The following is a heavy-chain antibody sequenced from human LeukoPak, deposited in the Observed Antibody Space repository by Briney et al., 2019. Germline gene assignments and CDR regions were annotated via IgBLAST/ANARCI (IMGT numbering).Heavy chain of an antibody. CDR3: ARARSGYFGNFFDY. D-gene: IGHD3-22*01. J-gene: IGHJ4*02. CDR1: GDSISSSSHY. CDR2: IYYSGSS. V-gene: IGHV4-39*07. Sequence: SETLSLTCTVSGDSISSSSHYWGWIRQPPGKGLEWIGTIYYSGSSYYNPSLKSRVTMSVDTSRGQFSLRLSSVTAADTAVYYCARARSGYFGNFFDYWGQGTQVTVSS.